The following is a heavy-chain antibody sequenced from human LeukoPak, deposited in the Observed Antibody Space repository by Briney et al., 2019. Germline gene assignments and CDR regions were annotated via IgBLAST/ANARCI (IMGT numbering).Heavy chain of an antibody. CDR1: GFTVSSNY. D-gene: IGHD2-2*01. Sequence: GGSLRLSCAASGFTVSSNYMSWVRQAPGKGLEWVSIIYRGGNTYYADSVKGRFTISRDNSKNTLYFPMNSLRAEDTAVYYCARQYCSSTSCNGAFDIWGQGTMVTVSS. CDR2: IYRGGNT. CDR3: ARQYCSSTSCNGAFDI. J-gene: IGHJ3*02. V-gene: IGHV3-53*01.